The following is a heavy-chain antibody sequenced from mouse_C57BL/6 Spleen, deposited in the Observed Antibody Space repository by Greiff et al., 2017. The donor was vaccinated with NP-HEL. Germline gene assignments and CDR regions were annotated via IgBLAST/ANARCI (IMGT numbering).Heavy chain of an antibody. Sequence: VQLQQSGPELVKPGASVKISCKASGYAFSSSWMNWVKQRPGQGLEWIGRIYPGDGDTNYNGKFKGKATLTADKSSSTADMQLSSLTSEDSAVYFCARQGDDGRFAYWSQGALVTVSA. CDR3: ARQGDDGRFAY. CDR2: IYPGDGDT. D-gene: IGHD1-1*01. V-gene: IGHV1-82*01. J-gene: IGHJ3*01. CDR1: GYAFSSSW.